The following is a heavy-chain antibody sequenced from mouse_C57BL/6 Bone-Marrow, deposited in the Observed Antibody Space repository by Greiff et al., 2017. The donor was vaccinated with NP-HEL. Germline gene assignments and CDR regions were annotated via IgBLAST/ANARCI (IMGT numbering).Heavy chain of an antibody. D-gene: IGHD2-2*01. Sequence: QVQLQQSGPELVKPGASVKLSCKASGYAFSSSWMNWVKQRPGKGLEWIGRIYPGDGDTNYNGTFKGKATLTADKSSSTAYMQLSSLTSEDSAVYFCARSKGMVTTIYDYYARDYWGQGTSVTVSS. CDR2: IYPGDGDT. CDR3: ARSKGMVTTIYDYYARDY. CDR1: GYAFSSSW. J-gene: IGHJ4*01. V-gene: IGHV1-82*01.